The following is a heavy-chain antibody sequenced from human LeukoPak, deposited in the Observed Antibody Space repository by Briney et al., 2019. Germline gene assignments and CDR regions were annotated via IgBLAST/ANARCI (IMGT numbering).Heavy chain of an antibody. Sequence: GASVKVSCKASGGTFNYYSVSWVRQAPGQGLEWMGRIIPILAVPNYAQNFQGRLTITADTSTNTVYMDLSSLRSDDTAVYYCARGEGAFDIWGQGTMVTVSS. J-gene: IGHJ3*02. CDR2: IIPILAVP. CDR1: GGTFNYYS. CDR3: ARGEGAFDI. V-gene: IGHV1-69*04.